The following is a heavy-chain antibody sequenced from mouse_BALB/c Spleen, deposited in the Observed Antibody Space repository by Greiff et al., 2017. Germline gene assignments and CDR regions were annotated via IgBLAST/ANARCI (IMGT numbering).Heavy chain of an antibody. CDR2: ISYDGSN. J-gene: IGHJ4*01. V-gene: IGHV3-6*02. CDR3: ARDSGYVPMDY. Sequence: VQLQQSGPGLVKPSQSLSLTCSVTGYSITSGYYWNWIRQFPGNKLEWMGYISYDGSNNYNPSLKNRISITRDTSKNQFFLKLNSVTTEDTATYYCARDSGYVPMDYWGQGTSVTVSS. CDR1: GYSITSGYY. D-gene: IGHD1-2*01.